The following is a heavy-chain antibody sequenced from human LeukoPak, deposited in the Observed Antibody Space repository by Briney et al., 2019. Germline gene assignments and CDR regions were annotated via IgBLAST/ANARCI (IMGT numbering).Heavy chain of an antibody. V-gene: IGHV3-21*01. CDR1: GFTFNTFN. CDR3: ARGHYDVLAASYKWTPDY. Sequence: PWGSLRLFCAASGFTFNTFNMKWVRQAPGEGLEWGSSIINGGDYIYYADSVKGRFTTSRDNAKNSLSLQLNSLRVEDTAVYYCARGHYDVLAASYKWTPDYWGQGTLVTVSS. D-gene: IGHD3-9*01. J-gene: IGHJ4*02. CDR2: IINGGDYI.